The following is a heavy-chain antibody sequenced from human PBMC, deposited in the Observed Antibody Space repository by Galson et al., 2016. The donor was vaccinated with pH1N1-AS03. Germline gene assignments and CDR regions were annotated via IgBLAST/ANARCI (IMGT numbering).Heavy chain of an antibody. J-gene: IGHJ4*02. CDR1: GGTFSNYA. CDR3: ARDRHYDPSERFYYESEH. V-gene: IGHV1-69*13. Sequence: SVKVSCKASGGTFSNYAISWMRQAPGQGLEWMGGIHPIFGTPSYAQKFRGRLTITADHSTSAAYMELTSLTSEDTAIYYCARDRHYDPSERFYYESEHWGQGTLVIVSS. CDR2: IHPIFGTP. D-gene: IGHD3-16*01.